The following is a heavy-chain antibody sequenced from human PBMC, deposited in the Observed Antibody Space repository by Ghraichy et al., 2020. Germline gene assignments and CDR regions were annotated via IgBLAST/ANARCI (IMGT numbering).Heavy chain of an antibody. CDR3: AKNIVVAGKILYFYYGMDV. D-gene: IGHD6-19*01. CDR2: IKQDGTEE. Sequence: GGSLRLSCVGSGFPFRGYWMTWVRQAPGKGLEWVASIKQDGTEEKYLDSVKGRFTISRDNPKNSLYLQMDSLRTEDTAVYYCAKNIVVAGKILYFYYGMDVWGQGTTVTVSS. V-gene: IGHV3-7*01. J-gene: IGHJ6*02. CDR1: GFPFRGYW.